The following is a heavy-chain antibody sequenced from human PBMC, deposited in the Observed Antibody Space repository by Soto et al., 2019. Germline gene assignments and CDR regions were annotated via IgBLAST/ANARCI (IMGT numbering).Heavy chain of an antibody. D-gene: IGHD6-13*01. Sequence: QVQLQESGPGLVKPSETLSLTCTVSGGSISSYYWSWIRQPPGKGLEWIGYIYNSGSTNYNPSLKSRVTISVDTSKNQSSRKLSSVTAANTAVYYCARGSTEYSSSWYRYCGQGTLVTVSS. CDR1: GGSISSYY. CDR2: IYNSGST. V-gene: IGHV4-59*08. CDR3: ARGSTEYSSSWYRY. J-gene: IGHJ4*02.